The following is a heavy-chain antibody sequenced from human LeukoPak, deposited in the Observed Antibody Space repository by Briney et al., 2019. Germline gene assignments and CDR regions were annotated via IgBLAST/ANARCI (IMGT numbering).Heavy chain of an antibody. CDR2: IYTSGST. Sequence: PSETLSLTCTVSGGSISSYYWSWIRQPAGKGLEWFGRIYTSGSTNYNPSLKSRVTMSVDTSKNQFSLKLSSVTAADTAVYYCARDWYYYDSSGYWWDVWGQGTTVTVSS. D-gene: IGHD3-22*01. CDR1: GGSISSYY. J-gene: IGHJ6*02. V-gene: IGHV4-4*07. CDR3: ARDWYYYDSSGYWWDV.